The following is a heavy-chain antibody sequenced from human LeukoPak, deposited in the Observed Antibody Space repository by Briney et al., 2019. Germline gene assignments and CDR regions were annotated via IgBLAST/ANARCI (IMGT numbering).Heavy chain of an antibody. Sequence: KPGGSLRLSCAASGFTFSDSYMTWVRQAPGKGVEWVAYISGSGHDINYSDSVKGRFTISRDNAENSLYLQMNSLRAEDTAVYYCARAYSTYHMDVWGKGTTVTVSS. D-gene: IGHD4-11*01. CDR2: ISGSGHDI. CDR3: ARAYSTYHMDV. J-gene: IGHJ6*03. CDR1: GFTFSDSY. V-gene: IGHV3-11*06.